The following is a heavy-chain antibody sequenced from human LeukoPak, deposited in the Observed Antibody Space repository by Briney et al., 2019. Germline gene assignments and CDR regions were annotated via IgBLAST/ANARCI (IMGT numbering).Heavy chain of an antibody. Sequence: SGGSLRLSCAASGFTLTTYWMHWVRQAPGKGLVWVSHINSDGSITSYADSVKGRFTISRDNAKNTLYLQMNSLRAEDTAVYYCARDAVDTANAVWGQWTTVTVSS. CDR1: GFTLTTYW. CDR3: ARDAVDTANAV. J-gene: IGHJ6*02. D-gene: IGHD5-18*01. CDR2: INSDGSIT. V-gene: IGHV3-74*01.